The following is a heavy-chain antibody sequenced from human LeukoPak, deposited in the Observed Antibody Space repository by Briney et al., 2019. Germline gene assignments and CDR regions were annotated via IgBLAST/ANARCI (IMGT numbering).Heavy chain of an antibody. V-gene: IGHV3-23*01. CDR2: ISGSGGST. D-gene: IGHD6-19*01. J-gene: IGHJ4*02. CDR1: GFTFDDYG. Sequence: GGSLRLSCAASGFTFDDYGMSWVRQAPGKGLEWVSGISGSGGSTYYADSVKGRFTISRDNSKNTLYLQMNSLRAEDTAVYYCAKDNTYSSGWSPRDHDYWGQGTLVTVSS. CDR3: AKDNTYSSGWSPRDHDY.